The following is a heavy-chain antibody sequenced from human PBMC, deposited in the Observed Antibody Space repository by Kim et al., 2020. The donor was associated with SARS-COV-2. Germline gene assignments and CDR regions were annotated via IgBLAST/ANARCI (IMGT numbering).Heavy chain of an antibody. Sequence: SVKVSCKASGGTFSNYAISWVRQAPGQGLEWMGGIIPIFGTASFAQKFQARVTITADESTSTAYMEVSSLRSEDTAVYCCARGGYNGSGYSGTTEYYFDYWGQGPVVRVSS. J-gene: IGHJ4*02. CDR3: ARGGYNGSGYSGTTEYYFDY. CDR1: GGTFSNYA. V-gene: IGHV1-69*13. D-gene: IGHD3-22*01. CDR2: IIPIFGTA.